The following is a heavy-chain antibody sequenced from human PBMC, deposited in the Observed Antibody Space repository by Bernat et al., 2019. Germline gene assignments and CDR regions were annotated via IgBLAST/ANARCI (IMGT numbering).Heavy chain of an antibody. D-gene: IGHD1-7*01. CDR3: AKSATGTTFGSHY. CDR2: ISGNGTDT. J-gene: IGHJ4*02. Sequence: EVQLMESGGGLVQPGGSLRLSCAASGFTFSNHAMNSVRQAPGKGLEWVSGISGNGTDTYYTDSVKGRFTSTRDNSKNTMYLQLNSLRAEDTAVYYCAKSATGTTFGSHYWGQGTLVTVSS. V-gene: IGHV3-23*01. CDR1: GFTFSNHA.